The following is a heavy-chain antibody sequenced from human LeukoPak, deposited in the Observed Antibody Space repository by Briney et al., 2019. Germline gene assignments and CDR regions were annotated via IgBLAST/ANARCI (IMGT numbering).Heavy chain of an antibody. CDR1: GFTFNTYW. V-gene: IGHV3-74*01. CDR3: ARSGRGGAFDI. CDR2: IYSDGSRT. Sequence: GGSLRLSCAASGFTFNTYWMHWVRQGPGKGLVWVSRIYSDGSRTTYADSVRGRFTISGDNAKNTLYLQMNSLRAEDTAMYYCARSGRGGAFDIWGQGTMVTVSS. D-gene: IGHD1-26*01. J-gene: IGHJ3*02.